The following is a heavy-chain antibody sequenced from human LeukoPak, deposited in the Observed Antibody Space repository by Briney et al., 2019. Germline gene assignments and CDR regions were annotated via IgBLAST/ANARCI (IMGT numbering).Heavy chain of an antibody. D-gene: IGHD5-12*01. CDR2: IYYSGST. J-gene: IGHJ4*02. V-gene: IGHV4-39*07. CDR1: GGSISSSSYS. Sequence: SETLSLTCTVSGGSISSSSYSWGWIRQPPGKGLEWIGSIYYSGSTYYNPSLKSRVTISVDTSKNRFSLKLSSVTAADTAVYYCARVGVATTRTDYWGQGTLVTVSS. CDR3: ARVGVATTRTDY.